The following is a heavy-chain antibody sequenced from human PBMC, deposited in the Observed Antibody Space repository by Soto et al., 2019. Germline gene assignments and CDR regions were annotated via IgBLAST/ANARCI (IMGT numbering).Heavy chain of an antibody. V-gene: IGHV1-18*04. D-gene: IGHD6-25*01. J-gene: IGHJ6*02. Sequence: QVQLVQSGAEVKKPGASVKVSCKASGYTFTSYGISWVRQAPGQGLEWMGWISAYNGNTNYAQKLQGRVTMTTDTPTSTAYMELSSLRSEDKAVYYCAREPPQEQRPPTLLYYCFGMDVWGQGTTVTVSS. CDR2: ISAYNGNT. CDR3: AREPPQEQRPPTLLYYCFGMDV. CDR1: GYTFTSYG.